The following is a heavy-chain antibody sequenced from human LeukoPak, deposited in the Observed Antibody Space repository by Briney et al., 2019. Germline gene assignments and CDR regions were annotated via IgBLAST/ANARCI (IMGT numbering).Heavy chain of an antibody. CDR3: ARDLYSNYYVRRYYGMDV. Sequence: ASVKVSCKASGYTFTSYGIRWVRQAPGQGLEWMGWISAYNGNTNYAQKLQGRVTMSTDTSTSTAYMELRSLRSDDTAVYYCARDLYSNYYVRRYYGMDVWGQGTTVTVSS. CDR2: ISAYNGNT. V-gene: IGHV1-18*01. CDR1: GYTFTSYG. J-gene: IGHJ6*02. D-gene: IGHD4-11*01.